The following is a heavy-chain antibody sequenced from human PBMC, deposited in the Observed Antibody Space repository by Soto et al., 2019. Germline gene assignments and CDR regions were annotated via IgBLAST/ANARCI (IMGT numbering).Heavy chain of an antibody. V-gene: IGHV3-53*01. CDR2: IYSGGST. J-gene: IGHJ5*02. CDR3: AREGGNLNWFDP. CDR1: GFTVSSNY. Sequence: PPGGSLRLSCAASGFTVSSNYMSWVRQAPGKGLEWVSVIYSGGSTYYADSVKGRFTISRDNAKNSLYLQMNSLRDEDTAVYYCAREGGNLNWFDPWGQGTLVTVSS. D-gene: IGHD1-26*01.